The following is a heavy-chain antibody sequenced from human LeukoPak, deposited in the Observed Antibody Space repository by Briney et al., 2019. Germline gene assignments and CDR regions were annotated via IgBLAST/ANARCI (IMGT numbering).Heavy chain of an antibody. CDR3: ARARYYDFWSGYQTLFDY. CDR2: IYYSGST. J-gene: IGHJ4*02. CDR1: GGSISSGDYY. D-gene: IGHD3-3*01. V-gene: IGHV4-30-4*01. Sequence: SQTLSLTCTVSGGSISSGDYYWSWIRQPPGKGLEWLGYIYYSGSTYYNPSLKSRVTISVDTSKNQFSLKLSSVTAADTAVYYCARARYYDFWSGYQTLFDYWGQGTLVTVSS.